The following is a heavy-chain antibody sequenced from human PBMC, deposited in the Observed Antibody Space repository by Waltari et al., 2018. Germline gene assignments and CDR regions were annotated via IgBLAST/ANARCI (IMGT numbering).Heavy chain of an antibody. D-gene: IGHD2-2*01. CDR1: GFTFSSYW. V-gene: IGHV3-7*01. CDR2: IKQDGSEK. CDR3: ARVPAAAYYYYYMDV. Sequence: EVQLVESGGGLVQPGGSLRLSCAASGFTFSSYWMSWVRQAPGKGLEWVANIKQDGSEKYYVDSVKGRFTISRDTAKNSLYLQMNSLRAEDTAVYYCARVPAAAYYYYYMDVWGKGTTVTVSS. J-gene: IGHJ6*03.